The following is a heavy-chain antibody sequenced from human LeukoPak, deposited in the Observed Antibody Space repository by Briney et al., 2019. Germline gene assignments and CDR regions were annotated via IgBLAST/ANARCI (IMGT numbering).Heavy chain of an antibody. Sequence: GESLKISCKGSGYSFTSYWIGWVRQMPGKGLEWMGIIYPGDSDTRYSPSFQGQVTISADKSISTAYLQWSSLKASDTAMYYCARPPSSGYKFGAFDIWGQGTMVTVSS. CDR3: ARPPSSGYKFGAFDI. CDR2: IYPGDSDT. J-gene: IGHJ3*02. V-gene: IGHV5-51*01. D-gene: IGHD6-19*01. CDR1: GYSFTSYW.